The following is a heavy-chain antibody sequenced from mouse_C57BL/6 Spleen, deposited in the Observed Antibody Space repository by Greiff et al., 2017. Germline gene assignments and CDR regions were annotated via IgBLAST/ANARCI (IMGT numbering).Heavy chain of an antibody. CDR3: ARDRATAYCDY. CDR1: GYSITSGYY. Sequence: DVQLQESGPGLVKPSQSLSLTCSVTGYSITSGYYWNWIRQFPGNKLEWMGYISYDGSNNYNPSLKNRFSITRDTSKNQFFLKLNSVTTEDTATNYCARDRATAYCDYWGQGTTLTVSS. V-gene: IGHV3-6*01. CDR2: ISYDGSN. D-gene: IGHD1-2*01. J-gene: IGHJ2*01.